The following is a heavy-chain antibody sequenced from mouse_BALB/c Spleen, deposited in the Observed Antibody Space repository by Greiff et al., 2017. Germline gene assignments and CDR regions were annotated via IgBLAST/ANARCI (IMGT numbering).Heavy chain of an antibody. CDR2: ISSGSSTI. CDR3: ARSNGYSYAMDY. V-gene: IGHV5-17*02. Sequence: DVMLVESGGGLVQPGGSRKLSCAASGFTFSSFGMHWVRQAPEKGLEWVAYISSGSSTIYYADTVKGRFTISRDNPKNTLFLQMTSLRSEDTAMYYCARSNGYSYAMDYWGQGTSVTVSS. J-gene: IGHJ4*01. D-gene: IGHD2-3*01. CDR1: GFTFSSFG.